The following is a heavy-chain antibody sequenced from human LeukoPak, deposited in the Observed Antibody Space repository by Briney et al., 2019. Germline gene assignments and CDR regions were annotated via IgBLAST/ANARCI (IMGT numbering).Heavy chain of an antibody. D-gene: IGHD3-9*01. CDR2: ISAYNGNT. V-gene: IGHV1-18*01. CDR1: GYTFTSYG. CDR3: ARDGFDWLSPAQGHWFDP. J-gene: IGHJ5*02. Sequence: ASVKVSCKASGYTFTSYGISWVRQAPGQGLEWMGWISAYNGNTNYAQKLQGRVTMTTDTSTSTAYMELRSLRSDDTAVYYCARDGFDWLSPAQGHWFDPWGQGTLVTVSS.